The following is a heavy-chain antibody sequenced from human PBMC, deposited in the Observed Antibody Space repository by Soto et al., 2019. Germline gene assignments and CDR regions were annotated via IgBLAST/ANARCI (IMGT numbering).Heavy chain of an antibody. CDR1: GFSLDEYG. D-gene: IGHD4-17*01. CDR2: MHRNGNST. CDR3: ARDHRWGYEYGDYGDS. J-gene: IGHJ5*01. V-gene: IGHV3-20*04. Sequence: EVQLVESGGGVVRPGGSLRLACVVSGFSLDEYGMSWVRQAPGKGPEWVSGMHRNGNSTGYADSVKGRFTISRDDAKNSLYLQMNSLRAADTAFYYCARDHRWGYEYGDYGDSWGHGTLVTVSS.